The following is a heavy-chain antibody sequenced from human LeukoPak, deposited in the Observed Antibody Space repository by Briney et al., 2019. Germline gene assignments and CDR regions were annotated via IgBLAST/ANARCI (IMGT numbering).Heavy chain of an antibody. D-gene: IGHD3-10*01. V-gene: IGHV1-2*02. CDR1: GYTFTGYY. CDR3: ARDEGSITSYFDY. CDR2: INPNSGGT. J-gene: IGHJ4*02. Sequence: ASVKVSCKASGYTFTGYYMHWVRQAPGQGLEWMGWINPNSGGTNYAQKFRGRVTMTRDTSISTAYMELSRLRSDDTAVYYCARDEGSITSYFDYWGQGTLVTVSS.